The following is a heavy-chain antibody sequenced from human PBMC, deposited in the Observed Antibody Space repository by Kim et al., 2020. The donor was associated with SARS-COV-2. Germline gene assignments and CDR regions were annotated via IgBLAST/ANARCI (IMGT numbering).Heavy chain of an antibody. V-gene: IGHV3-30*18. CDR3: AKSFSGSYYGYDY. CDR1: GFTFNTYG. Sequence: GGSLRLSCAASGFTFNTYGMHWVRQAPGKGLEWVAAISYDGSNTYYADSVKGRFTISRDNSKNTLYLQMNSLRIEDTAVYYCAKSFSGSYYGYDYWGQGTLVTVSS. D-gene: IGHD1-26*01. CDR2: ISYDGSNT. J-gene: IGHJ4*02.